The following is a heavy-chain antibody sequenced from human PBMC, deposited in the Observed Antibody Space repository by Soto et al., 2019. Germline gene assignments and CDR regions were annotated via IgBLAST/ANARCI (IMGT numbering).Heavy chain of an antibody. Sequence: PGGSLRLSCAASGFTFSSYWMSWVRQAPGKGLEWVANINRDGSEKYYVDSVKGRFTISRDNAKNSLSLQMNSLRAEDTAVYYCARAPGALDYWGQGTLVTVSS. CDR2: INRDGSEK. CDR1: GFTFSSYW. V-gene: IGHV3-7*01. J-gene: IGHJ4*02. CDR3: ARAPGALDY. D-gene: IGHD3-10*01.